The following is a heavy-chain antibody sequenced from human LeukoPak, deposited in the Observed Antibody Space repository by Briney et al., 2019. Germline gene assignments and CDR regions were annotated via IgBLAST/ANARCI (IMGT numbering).Heavy chain of an antibody. CDR3: AKDSRDGDPSLGYFDY. J-gene: IGHJ4*02. D-gene: IGHD4-17*01. V-gene: IGHV1-69*06. CDR1: GGTFSSYA. Sequence: GASVKVSCKASGGTFSSYAISWVRQAPGQGLEWMGGIIPIFGTANYAQKFQGRVTITADKSTSTAYMELSSLRTEDTALYYCAKDSRDGDPSLGYFDYWGQGTLVTVSS. CDR2: IIPIFGTA.